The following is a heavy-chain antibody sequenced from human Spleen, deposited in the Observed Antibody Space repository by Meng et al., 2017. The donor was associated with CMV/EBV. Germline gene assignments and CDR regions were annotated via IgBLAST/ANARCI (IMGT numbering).Heavy chain of an antibody. J-gene: IGHJ5*02. CDR1: GGSISSYY. V-gene: IGHV4-4*07. CDR3: ARGTSMIVVVITRWFDP. D-gene: IGHD3-22*01. Sequence: VRLQGRGPGWGKPSGPLSLTSPASGGSISSYYGSWIRQPAGKGLEWIGRIYTSGSTNYNPSLKSRVTMSVDTSKNQFSLKLSSVTAADTAVYYCARGTSMIVVVITRWFDPWGQGTLVTVSS. CDR2: IYTSGST.